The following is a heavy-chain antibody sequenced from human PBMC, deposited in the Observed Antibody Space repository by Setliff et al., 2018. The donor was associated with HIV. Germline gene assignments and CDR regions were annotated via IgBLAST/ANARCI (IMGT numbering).Heavy chain of an antibody. CDR1: GLTFSGYP. V-gene: IGHV3-23*01. CDR2: ISAGTGHT. D-gene: IGHD6-13*01. Sequence: GGSLRLSCAASGLTFSGYPMSWVRQAPGKGLEWVSAISAGTGHTYYADSVEGRFTISRDNSKSTLYLQMSSLTAEDTAVYYRARDARWPNDAFDIWGQGTVVTVSS. CDR3: ARDARWPNDAFDI. J-gene: IGHJ3*02.